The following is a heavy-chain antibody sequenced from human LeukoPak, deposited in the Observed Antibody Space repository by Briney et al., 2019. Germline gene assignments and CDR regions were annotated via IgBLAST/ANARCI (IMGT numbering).Heavy chain of an antibody. CDR1: GFTFSAYN. Sequence: GGSLRLSCAGSGFTFSAYNMNWVRQAPGKGLEWVSSISGSSTNIYYGDSVKGRFTISRDNAKNSLYLQMNSLRAEDTAVYYCARGVSGYSSTSDYWGQGSLVTVSS. CDR2: ISGSSTNI. J-gene: IGHJ4*02. D-gene: IGHD6-13*01. V-gene: IGHV3-21*01. CDR3: ARGVSGYSSTSDY.